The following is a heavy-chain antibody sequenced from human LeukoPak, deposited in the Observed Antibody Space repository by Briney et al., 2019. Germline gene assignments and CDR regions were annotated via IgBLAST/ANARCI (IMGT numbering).Heavy chain of an antibody. J-gene: IGHJ4*02. D-gene: IGHD6-13*01. Sequence: SETLSLTCTVSGGSISSSGYYWGWIRQPPGKGLEWIGTIYYSGSTYYNPSLKSRVTISVDTSKNQFSLKLSSVTAADTAVYYCARHGYSSSSGFYFDYWGQGTLVTVSS. V-gene: IGHV4-39*01. CDR1: GGSISSSGYY. CDR3: ARHGYSSSSGFYFDY. CDR2: IYYSGST.